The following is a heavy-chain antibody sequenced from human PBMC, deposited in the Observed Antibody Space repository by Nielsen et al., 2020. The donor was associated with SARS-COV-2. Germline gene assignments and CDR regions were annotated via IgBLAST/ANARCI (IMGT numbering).Heavy chain of an antibody. J-gene: IGHJ3*02. Sequence: SHTLSLTCAISGDSVSSDSAAWNWIRQSPSRGLEWLGRTFYRSKWFNDYAISVKSRITISPDTSKNQFSLQLNSVTPEDTAVYYCSRSSWNDVRDAFDIWGQGAPVTVSS. CDR1: GDSVSSDSAA. D-gene: IGHD1-1*01. CDR3: SRSSWNDVRDAFDI. V-gene: IGHV6-1*01. CDR2: TFYRSKWFN.